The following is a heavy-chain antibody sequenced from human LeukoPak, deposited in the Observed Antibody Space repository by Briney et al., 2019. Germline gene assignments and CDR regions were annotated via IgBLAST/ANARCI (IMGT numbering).Heavy chain of an antibody. J-gene: IGHJ4*02. V-gene: IGHV3-7*01. CDR1: GFTFSGYW. CDR3: ARYRHLGY. Sequence: PGGSLGLSCADSGFTFSGYWMNWVRQALGKGLEWVANINQNGGEKYYVDSVKGRFTISRDNGKNSLYLQMNSLRAEDTAVYYCARYRHLGYWGQGTLVTVSS. CDR2: INQNGGEK.